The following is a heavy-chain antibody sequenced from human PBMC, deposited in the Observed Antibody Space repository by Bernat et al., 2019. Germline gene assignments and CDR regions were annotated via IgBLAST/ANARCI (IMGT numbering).Heavy chain of an antibody. CDR1: GYTFTSYA. D-gene: IGHD6-19*01. Sequence: QVQLVQSGAEVKKPGASVKVSCKASGYTFTSYAMHWVRQAPGQRLEWMGWINAGNGNTKYSQKFQGRVTITRDTSASTAYMELSSLRSEDTAVYYCAGYQPAAGRAFDYWGQGTLVTVSS. CDR2: INAGNGNT. J-gene: IGHJ4*02. V-gene: IGHV1-3*01. CDR3: AGYQPAAGRAFDY.